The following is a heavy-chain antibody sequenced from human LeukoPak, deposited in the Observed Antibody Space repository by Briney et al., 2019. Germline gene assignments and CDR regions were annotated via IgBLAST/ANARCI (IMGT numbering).Heavy chain of an antibody. Sequence: GGSLRLSCAASGFTFSSYAMSWVRQAPGKGLEWVSAISGSGGSTYYADSVKGRFTISRDNSKNTLYLQMYSLRAEDTAVYYCAKVEGCSSTSCYPYFDYWGQGTLVTVSS. CDR1: GFTFSSYA. CDR3: AKVEGCSSTSCYPYFDY. CDR2: ISGSGGST. J-gene: IGHJ4*02. D-gene: IGHD2-2*01. V-gene: IGHV3-23*01.